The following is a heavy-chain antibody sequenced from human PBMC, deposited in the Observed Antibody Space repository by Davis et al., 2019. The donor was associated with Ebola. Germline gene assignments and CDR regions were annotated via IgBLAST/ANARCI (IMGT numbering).Heavy chain of an antibody. CDR2: ISSSSSYI. CDR3: AKDTFSYGLDY. Sequence: GESLKISCAASGFTFSSYSMNWVRQAPGKGLEWVSSISSSSSYIYYADSVKGRFTISRDNAKNSLYLQMNSLRAEDTAVYYCAKDTFSYGLDYWGQGTLVTVSS. CDR1: GFTFSSYS. D-gene: IGHD5-18*01. V-gene: IGHV3-21*01. J-gene: IGHJ4*02.